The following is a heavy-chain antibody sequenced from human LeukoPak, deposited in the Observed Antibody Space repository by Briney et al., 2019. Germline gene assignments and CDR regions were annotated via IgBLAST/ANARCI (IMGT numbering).Heavy chain of an antibody. V-gene: IGHV3-7*01. D-gene: IGHD5-24*01. CDR1: GFTFSSYW. CDR2: IKQDGSEK. Sequence: GGSLRLSCAASGFTFSSYWMSCVRQAPGKGLEWVANIKQDGSEKYYVDSVKGRFTISRDNAKNSLYLQMNSLRAEDTAVYYCARSLGGMATTYFDYWGQGTLVTVSS. CDR3: ARSLGGMATTYFDY. J-gene: IGHJ4*02.